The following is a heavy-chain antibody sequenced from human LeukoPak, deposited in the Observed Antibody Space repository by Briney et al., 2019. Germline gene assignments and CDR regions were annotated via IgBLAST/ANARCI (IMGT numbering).Heavy chain of an antibody. V-gene: IGHV3-74*01. CDR2: INSDGSST. J-gene: IGHJ4*02. CDR3: ARGPVTADYYFDC. Sequence: GRSLRLSCAASGFTFDDYAMHWVRQAPGKGLVWVSRINSDGSSTTDADSVTGRFTISRDNSKNTLYLQMNGLRVEDTAVYYCARGPVTADYYFDCWGQGTLVTVSS. D-gene: IGHD4-11*01. CDR1: GFTFDDYA.